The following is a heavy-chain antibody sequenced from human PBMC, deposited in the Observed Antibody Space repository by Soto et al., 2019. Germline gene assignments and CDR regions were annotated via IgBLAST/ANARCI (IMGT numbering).Heavy chain of an antibody. J-gene: IGHJ6*02. CDR2: IYPGDSDT. Sequence: ESLKMSFKGSGYSFTSYWIGWVRQIPGKGLEWMGIIYPGDSDTRYSPSFQGQVTMTRDTSISTAYMELSRLRSDDTAVYYCATSLSAGYYYGMDVWGQGTTVTVSS. D-gene: IGHD6-25*01. CDR3: ATSLSAGYYYGMDV. CDR1: GYSFTSYW. V-gene: IGHV5-51*01.